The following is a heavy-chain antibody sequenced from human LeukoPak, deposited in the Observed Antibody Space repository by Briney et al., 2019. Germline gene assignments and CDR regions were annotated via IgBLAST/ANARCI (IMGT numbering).Heavy chain of an antibody. CDR1: GFTFSNYG. V-gene: IGHV3-23*01. CDR2: ISGIGGNT. CDR3: AKDRGTMVRGIPNAFDI. Sequence: GGSLRLSCAASGFTFSNYGMSWVRQAPGKGLEWVSAISGIGGNTFYADSVKGRFTISRDNFKNTLYLQMKSLRAEDTAVYYCAKDRGTMVRGIPNAFDIWGQGTMVTVSS. D-gene: IGHD3-10*01. J-gene: IGHJ3*02.